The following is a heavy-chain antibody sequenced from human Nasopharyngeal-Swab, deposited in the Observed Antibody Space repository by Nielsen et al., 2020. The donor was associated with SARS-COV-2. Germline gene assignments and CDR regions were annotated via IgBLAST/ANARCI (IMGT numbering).Heavy chain of an antibody. Sequence: SVKVSGKAAGGSFSSYASSWVRQDPGQGLKWMGGSIPIFGTANYAQKFQGRVTITADESTSTAYMELSSLRSEDTAVYYCARVGRDSVGATDYWGQGTLVTVSS. D-gene: IGHD1-26*01. CDR2: SIPIFGTA. J-gene: IGHJ4*02. CDR1: GGSFSSYA. V-gene: IGHV1-69*13. CDR3: ARVGRDSVGATDY.